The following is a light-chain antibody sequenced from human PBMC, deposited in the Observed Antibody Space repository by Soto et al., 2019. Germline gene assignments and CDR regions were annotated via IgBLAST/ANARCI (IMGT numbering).Light chain of an antibody. V-gene: IGLV2-14*01. CDR1: SSDVGGYNY. J-gene: IGLJ1*01. CDR3: SSYTSSSTPGV. CDR2: DVT. Sequence: QSVLTQPASVSGSPGQSITISCTGTSSDVGGYNYVSWYQQHPGKAPKLMIYDVTNRPSGVSNRFSGSKSGNTASLTISGLRADDEADYYCSSYTSSSTPGVFGTGTKVTVL.